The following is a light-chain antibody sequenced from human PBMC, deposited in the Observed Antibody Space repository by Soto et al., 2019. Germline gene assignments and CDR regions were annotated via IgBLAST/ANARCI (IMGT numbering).Light chain of an antibody. Sequence: DIQMTQSPSSLSASVGDRVTIACRASQSISDYLNWYQLKPGKAPKLLIFGASSLQSGVPSRFSGSGSGTDFTLTITSLQPEDSATYYCQQSHSTPVTFGQGTRLEIK. CDR3: QQSHSTPVT. CDR1: QSISDY. J-gene: IGKJ5*01. CDR2: GAS. V-gene: IGKV1-39*01.